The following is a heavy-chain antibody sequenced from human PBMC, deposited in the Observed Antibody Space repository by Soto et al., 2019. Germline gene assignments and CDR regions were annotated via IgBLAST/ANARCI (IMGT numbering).Heavy chain of an antibody. J-gene: IGHJ5*02. D-gene: IGHD2-15*01. CDR2: ISGSGGST. CDR3: AKTRHSLGYCSGGSCYCWFDP. V-gene: IGHV3-23*01. CDR1: GLTFSSYA. Sequence: EVQLLESGGGLVQPGGSLRLSCAASGLTFSSYAMSWVRQAPGKGLEWVSAISGSGGSTYYADSVKGRFTISRDNSKNTLYLQMNSLRAEDTAVYYCAKTRHSLGYCSGGSCYCWFDPWGQGTLVTVSS.